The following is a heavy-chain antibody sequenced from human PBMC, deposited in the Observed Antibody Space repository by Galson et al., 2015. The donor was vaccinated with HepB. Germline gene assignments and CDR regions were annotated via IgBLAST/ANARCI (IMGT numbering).Heavy chain of an antibody. CDR1: GGTFSSYA. V-gene: IGHV1-69*13. D-gene: IGHD1-7*01. J-gene: IGHJ6*03. CDR3: ARGRVWNYDYYYYFMDV. CDR2: IIPFFGTV. Sequence: SVKVSCKASGGTFSSYAINWVRQAPGQGFEWMGGIIPFFGTVNYAQKFQGRVTITADESTSTAYMELSSLRSEDTAVYYCARGRVWNYDYYYYFMDVWGKGTTVTVSS.